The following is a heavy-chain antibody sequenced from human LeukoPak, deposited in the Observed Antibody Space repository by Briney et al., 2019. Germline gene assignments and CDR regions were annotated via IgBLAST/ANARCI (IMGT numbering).Heavy chain of an antibody. CDR1: GFTFRNYN. CDR2: INSSSGYI. D-gene: IGHD3-3*01. CDR3: ARDFVRFLEWLPDY. J-gene: IGHJ4*02. V-gene: IGHV3-21*01. Sequence: GGSLRLSCAASGFTFRNYNMNWVRQAPGKGLEWVSSINSSSGYIYYADSVKGRFTISRDNAKNSLYLQMNSLRAEDTAVYYCARDFVRFLEWLPDYWGQGTLVTVSS.